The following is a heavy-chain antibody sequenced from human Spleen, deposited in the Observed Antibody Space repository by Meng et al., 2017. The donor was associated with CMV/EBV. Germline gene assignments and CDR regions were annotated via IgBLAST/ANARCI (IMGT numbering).Heavy chain of an antibody. V-gene: IGHV4-39*07. Sequence: SETLSLTCTVSGGSTSSSSYYWGWIRQPPGKGLEWIGSIYYSGSTYYNPSLKSRVTISVDTSKNQFSLKLSSVTAADTAVYYCARDRVTTGANYGMDVWGQGTTVTVSS. CDR2: IYYSGST. CDR3: ARDRVTTGANYGMDV. D-gene: IGHD4-11*01. CDR1: GGSTSSSSYY. J-gene: IGHJ6*02.